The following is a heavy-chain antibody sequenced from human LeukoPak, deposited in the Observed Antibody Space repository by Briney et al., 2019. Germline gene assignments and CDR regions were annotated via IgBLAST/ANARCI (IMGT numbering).Heavy chain of an antibody. J-gene: IGHJ4*02. V-gene: IGHV3-7*01. Sequence: GGSLRLSCAASGFTFSNFWMSWVRQAPGRGLEWVANIKQDGSEKNYVGSVKGRFTISRDNAKNSLYLQLNSLRAEGTAVYYCYAAVSDYWGQGTLVTVSS. CDR2: IKQDGSEK. CDR3: YAAVSDY. CDR1: GFTFSNFW. D-gene: IGHD4/OR15-4a*01.